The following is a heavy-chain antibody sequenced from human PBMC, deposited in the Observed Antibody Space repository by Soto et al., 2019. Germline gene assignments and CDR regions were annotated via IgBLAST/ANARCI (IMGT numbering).Heavy chain of an antibody. Sequence: QVHLVQSGAEVKKPGASVKVSCKASGYTFTTYYMHWVRQAPGQGLEWMGIINPSGGSTSNAQKFPGRVTMSRDTSTSTVYMELRSLTSDDTAVYYCARDAEPETIAAADTNDLDPWGQGTLVTVSS. J-gene: IGHJ5*02. CDR1: GYTFTTYY. CDR2: INPSGGST. CDR3: ARDAEPETIAAADTNDLDP. D-gene: IGHD6-13*01. V-gene: IGHV1-46*03.